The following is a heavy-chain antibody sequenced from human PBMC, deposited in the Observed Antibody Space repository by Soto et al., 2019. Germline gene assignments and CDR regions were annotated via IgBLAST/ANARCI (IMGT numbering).Heavy chain of an antibody. J-gene: IGHJ3*02. Sequence: GGALRLSCAASGFTFSSYGMHWVRQAPGKGLEWVAVIWYDGSNKYYADSVKGRFTISRDNSKNTLYLQMNSLRAEDTAVYYCAVEGNYYDSSGYQTQAGAFDIWGQGTMVTVSS. D-gene: IGHD3-22*01. CDR1: GFTFSSYG. CDR2: IWYDGSNK. V-gene: IGHV3-33*01. CDR3: AVEGNYYDSSGYQTQAGAFDI.